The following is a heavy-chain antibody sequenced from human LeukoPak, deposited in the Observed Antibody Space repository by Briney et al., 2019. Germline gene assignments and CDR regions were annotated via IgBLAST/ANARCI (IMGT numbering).Heavy chain of an antibody. CDR2: IYYSGST. J-gene: IGHJ4*02. D-gene: IGHD6-19*01. CDR1: GGSISSYY. CDR3: ARGIAVGFDY. Sequence: PSETLSLTCTVSGGSISSYYWSWIRQPPGKGLEWIGYIYYSGSTNYNPSLKSRVTISVDTSKSQFSLKLSSVTAADTAVYYCARGIAVGFDYWGQGTLVTVSS. V-gene: IGHV4-59*01.